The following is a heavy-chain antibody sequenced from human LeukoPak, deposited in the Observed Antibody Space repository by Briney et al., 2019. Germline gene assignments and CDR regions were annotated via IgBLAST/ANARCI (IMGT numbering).Heavy chain of an antibody. CDR1: GYTFSTNG. D-gene: IGHD3-9*01. V-gene: IGHV1-18*01. CDR3: ARGAPNYDLLTGYHV. J-gene: IGHJ4*02. Sequence: ASVKVSCKASGYTFSTNGITWVRQGPGQGLEWGGWISTYNGNTYYAQRLQGRDTMTTDTSTSTAFMELRSLTSDDTAVYYCARGAPNYDLLTGYHVWGQGTLVTVSS. CDR2: ISTYNGNT.